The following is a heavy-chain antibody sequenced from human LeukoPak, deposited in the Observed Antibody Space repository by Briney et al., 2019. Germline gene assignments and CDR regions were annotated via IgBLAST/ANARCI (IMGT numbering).Heavy chain of an antibody. D-gene: IGHD2-21*01. CDR2: ISSSGTT. V-gene: IGHV4-4*07. CDR1: GGSISNYY. Sequence: PSETLSLTCTVSGGSISNYYWSWIRQPAGKGLEWIGRISSSGTTNYNPSLKSRVTMSVDTSKNQFSLKLGSVTAADTAVYYCARAKRVVIALGAFDIWGQGTMVTVS. J-gene: IGHJ3*02. CDR3: ARAKRVVIALGAFDI.